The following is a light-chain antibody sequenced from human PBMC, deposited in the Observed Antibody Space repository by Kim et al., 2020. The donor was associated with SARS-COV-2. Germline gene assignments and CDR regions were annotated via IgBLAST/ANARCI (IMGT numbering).Light chain of an antibody. CDR3: LQYDTYPWT. J-gene: IGKJ1*01. CDR2: KVS. CDR1: QNINNW. Sequence: DIQMTQSPSTLSASVGDRITITCRASQNINNWLAWYQRKPGKAPKLLIKKVSSSQNGVPSRFSGSASGTEFTLTISSLQPDDFATYHCLQYDTYPWTFGQGTKVDIK. V-gene: IGKV1-5*03.